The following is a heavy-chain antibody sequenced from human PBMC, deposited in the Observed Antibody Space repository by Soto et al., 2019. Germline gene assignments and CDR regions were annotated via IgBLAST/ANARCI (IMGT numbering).Heavy chain of an antibody. CDR3: ATGPPYYYGSGSYHNWFDP. CDR1: RYTLTELS. J-gene: IGHJ5*02. CDR2: FDPEDGET. D-gene: IGHD3-10*01. V-gene: IGHV1-24*01. Sequence: ASVKVSCKVSRYTLTELSMHWVRQAPGKGLEWMGGFDPEDGETIYAQKFQGRVTMTEDTSTDTAYMELSSLRSEDTAVYYCATGPPYYYGSGSYHNWFDPWGQGTLVTVSS.